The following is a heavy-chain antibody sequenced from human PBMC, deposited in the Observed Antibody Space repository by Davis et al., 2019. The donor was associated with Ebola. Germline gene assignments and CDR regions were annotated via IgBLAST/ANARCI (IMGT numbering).Heavy chain of an antibody. D-gene: IGHD5-12*01. Sequence: ASVKVSCKTFGYTFTSYGITWVRQAPGQGLEWMGWISAYNGKTSYAQNFQDRVTMTTDTSTSTAYMELRSLRSDDTAVYYCARYSGYLYYYYGMDVWGKGTTVTVSS. V-gene: IGHV1-18*01. J-gene: IGHJ6*04. CDR2: ISAYNGKT. CDR3: ARYSGYLYYYYGMDV. CDR1: GYTFTSYG.